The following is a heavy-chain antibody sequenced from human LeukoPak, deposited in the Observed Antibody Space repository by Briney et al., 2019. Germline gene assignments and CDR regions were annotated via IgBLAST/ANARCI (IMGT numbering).Heavy chain of an antibody. V-gene: IGHV4-59*12. CDR1: GFTFSDYY. Sequence: GSLRLSCAASGFTFSDYYMSWIRQPPGKGLEWIGYIYYSGSTNYNPSLKSRVTISVDTSKNQFSLKLSSVTAADTAVYYCARDRRGSYSVDYWGQGTLVTVSS. D-gene: IGHD1-26*01. J-gene: IGHJ4*02. CDR2: IYYSGST. CDR3: ARDRRGSYSVDY.